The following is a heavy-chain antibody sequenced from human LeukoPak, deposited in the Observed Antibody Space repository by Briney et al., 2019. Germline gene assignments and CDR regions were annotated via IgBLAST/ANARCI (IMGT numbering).Heavy chain of an antibody. CDR2: IYYSGST. J-gene: IGHJ6*03. CDR3: AKDVDLYYYMDV. CDR1: GGSISSSSYY. D-gene: IGHD5-12*01. Sequence: SETLSLTCTVSGGSISSSSYYWGWIRQPPGKGLEWIGSIYYSGSTYYNPSLKSRVTISVDTSKNQFSLKLSSVTAEDTAVYYCAKDVDLYYYMDVWGKGTTVTVSS. V-gene: IGHV4-39*07.